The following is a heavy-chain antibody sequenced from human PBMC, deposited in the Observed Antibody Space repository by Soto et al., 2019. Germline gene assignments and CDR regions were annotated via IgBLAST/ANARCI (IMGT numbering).Heavy chain of an antibody. Sequence: EVQLVESGGGLVQPGRSLRLSCAASGFTFDDYAMHWVRQAPGKGLEWVSGISWNSGSIGYADSVKGRFTISRDNAKNSLYLQMNSLRAEDTALYYCAKDRALRDHPLKHDAFDIWGQGTMVTVSS. CDR3: AKDRALRDHPLKHDAFDI. CDR2: ISWNSGSI. V-gene: IGHV3-9*01. D-gene: IGHD4-17*01. J-gene: IGHJ3*02. CDR1: GFTFDDYA.